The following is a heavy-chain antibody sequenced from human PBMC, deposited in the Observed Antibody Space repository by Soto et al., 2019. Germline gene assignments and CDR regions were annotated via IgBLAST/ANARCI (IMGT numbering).Heavy chain of an antibody. V-gene: IGHV3-7*05. Sequence: GGSLRLSCAASGFTFSSYWMSWVRQAPGKGLEWVANIKQDGSEKYYVDSVKGRFTISRDNAKNSLYLQMNSLRAEDTAVYYCAREGPTIDILTGYYPNWFDPWGQGTLVTVSS. CDR2: IKQDGSEK. CDR3: AREGPTIDILTGYYPNWFDP. D-gene: IGHD3-9*01. J-gene: IGHJ5*02. CDR1: GFTFSSYW.